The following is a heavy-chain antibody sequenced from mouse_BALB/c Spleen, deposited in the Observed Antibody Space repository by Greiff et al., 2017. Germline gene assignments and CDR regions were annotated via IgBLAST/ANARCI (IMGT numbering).Heavy chain of an antibody. CDR1: GFTFSSFG. Sequence: EVKLVESGGGLVQPGGSRKLSCAASGFTFSSFGMHWVRQAPEKGLEWVAYISSGSSTIYYADTVKGRFTISRDNPKNTLFLQMTSLRSEDTAMYYCARGYYDYDGRFAYWGQGTLVTVSA. CDR3: ARGYYDYDGRFAY. CDR2: ISSGSSTI. V-gene: IGHV5-17*02. J-gene: IGHJ3*01. D-gene: IGHD2-4*01.